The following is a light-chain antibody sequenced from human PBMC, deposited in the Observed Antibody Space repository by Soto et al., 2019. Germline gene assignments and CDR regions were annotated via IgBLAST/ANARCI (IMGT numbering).Light chain of an antibody. Sequence: EIVLTQSPGTLSLSPGERATLSCRASQSVSSTYLAWFQQKPGQAPRLLIFGASTRATGIPDRFSGSGSGPDFTLTISRLEPEDFAVYYWQQYDSSPYTFGQGTKLEIK. CDR2: GAS. CDR1: QSVSSTY. CDR3: QQYDSSPYT. V-gene: IGKV3-20*01. J-gene: IGKJ2*01.